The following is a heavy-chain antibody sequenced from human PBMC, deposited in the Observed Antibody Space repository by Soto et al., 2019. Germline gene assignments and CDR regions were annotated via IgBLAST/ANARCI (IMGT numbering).Heavy chain of an antibody. Sequence: ASVKVSCKASGYTFTSYGISWVRQAPGQGLEWMGWISAYNGNTNYAQKLQGRVTMTTDTSTSTAYMELRSLRSDDTAVYYCARLNSYARYYYYMDVWGKGPTVTVSS. CDR3: ARLNSYARYYYYMDV. V-gene: IGHV1-18*01. CDR2: ISAYNGNT. J-gene: IGHJ6*03. D-gene: IGHD2-8*01. CDR1: GYTFTSYG.